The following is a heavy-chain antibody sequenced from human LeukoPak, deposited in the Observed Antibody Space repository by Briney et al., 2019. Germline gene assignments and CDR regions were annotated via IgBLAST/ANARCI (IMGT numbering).Heavy chain of an antibody. D-gene: IGHD4-23*01. CDR2: IYDSGIA. J-gene: IGHJ5*02. CDR1: GGSISNYI. Sequence: PSETLSLTCTVSGGSISNYIWSWIRQPPGKGLEWIGFIYDSGIANYNPSLKSRVTISVDTSKNQFSLKMNSVTAADTAVYYCSRSPLAGEHGGIDLWGQGTLVTVSS. CDR3: SRSPLAGEHGGIDL. V-gene: IGHV4-59*01.